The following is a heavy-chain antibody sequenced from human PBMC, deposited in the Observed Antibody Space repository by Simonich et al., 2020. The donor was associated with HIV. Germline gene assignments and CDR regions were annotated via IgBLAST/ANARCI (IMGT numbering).Heavy chain of an antibody. CDR3: ASIVPGTWYFDL. CDR1: GFTFSDYY. CDR2: ISSSGSTI. V-gene: IGHV3-11*01. D-gene: IGHD6-19*01. J-gene: IGHJ2*01. Sequence: QVQLVESGGGLVKPGGSLRLSCAASGFTFSDYYMNWIRQAPGKGREWISYISSSGSTIYYADSGKGRFTISRDNAKNSLFLQMNSLSAEDTAVYYCASIVPGTWYFDLWGRGTLVTVSS.